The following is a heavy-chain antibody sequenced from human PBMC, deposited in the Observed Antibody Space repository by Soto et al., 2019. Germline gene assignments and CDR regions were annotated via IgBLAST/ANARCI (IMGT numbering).Heavy chain of an antibody. Sequence: GGSLRLSCAASGFTFSSYDMHWVRQATGKGLEWVSAIGTAGDTYYPGSVKGRFTISRENAKNSLYLQMNSLRAEDTAVYYCARAMPVSSSWYGGNYYGMDVWGQGTTVTVSS. J-gene: IGHJ6*02. V-gene: IGHV3-13*01. CDR3: ARAMPVSSSWYGGNYYGMDV. D-gene: IGHD6-13*01. CDR1: GFTFSSYD. CDR2: IGTAGDT.